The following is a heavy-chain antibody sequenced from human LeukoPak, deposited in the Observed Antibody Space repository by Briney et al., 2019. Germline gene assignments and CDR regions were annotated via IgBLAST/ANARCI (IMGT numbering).Heavy chain of an antibody. Sequence: PSETLSLTCAVSGGSISSGGYSWSWIRQPPGKGLEWIGYIYHSGSTYYNPSLKSRVTISVDRSKNQFSLKLSSVTAADTAVYYSARGVIALNYGMDVWGQGTTVTVSS. CDR2: IYHSGST. CDR3: ARGVIALNYGMDV. J-gene: IGHJ6*02. V-gene: IGHV4-30-2*01. D-gene: IGHD3-16*02. CDR1: GGSISSGGYS.